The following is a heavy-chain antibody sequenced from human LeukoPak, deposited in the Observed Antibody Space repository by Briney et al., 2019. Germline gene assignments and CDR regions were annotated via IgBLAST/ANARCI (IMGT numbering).Heavy chain of an antibody. J-gene: IGHJ4*02. V-gene: IGHV4-30-4*01. CDR1: GGSISSGDYY. D-gene: IGHD2-15*01. Sequence: PSETLSLTCTVSGGSISSGDYYWSWIRQPPGKGPEWIGYIYYSGSTYYNPSLKSRVTISVDTSKNQFSLKLSSVTAADAAVYYCARGIRYCSGGSCYSVPAEFDYWGQGTLVTVSS. CDR2: IYYSGST. CDR3: ARGIRYCSGGSCYSVPAEFDY.